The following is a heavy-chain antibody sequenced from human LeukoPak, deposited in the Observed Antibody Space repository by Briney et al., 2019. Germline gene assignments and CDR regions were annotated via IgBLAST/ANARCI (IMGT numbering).Heavy chain of an antibody. V-gene: IGHV3-33*01. CDR3: ARGLVVVAATPHYFDY. J-gene: IGHJ4*02. D-gene: IGHD2-15*01. CDR1: GFTFSNYG. Sequence: PGGSLRLSCAASGFTFSNYGMHWVRQAPGKGLEWVAVIWSDGSNRNYADSVRGRFTISRDNSKNTLYLQMNSLRAEDTAVYYCARGLVVVAATPHYFDYWGQGTLVTVSS. CDR2: IWSDGSNR.